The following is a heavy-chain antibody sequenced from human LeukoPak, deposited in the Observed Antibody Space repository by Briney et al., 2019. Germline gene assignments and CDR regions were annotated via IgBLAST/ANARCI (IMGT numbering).Heavy chain of an antibody. D-gene: IGHD2-8*01. CDR2: IYHSGST. CDR3: ARDVNGFYYFDY. V-gene: IGHV4-30-2*01. J-gene: IGHJ4*02. Sequence: SETLSLTCTVSGGSISSGGYYWSWIRQPPGKGLEWIGYIYHSGSTYYNPSLKSRVTISVDRSKNQFSLKLSSVTAADTAVYYCARDVNGFYYFDYWGQGTLVTVSS. CDR1: GGSISSGGYY.